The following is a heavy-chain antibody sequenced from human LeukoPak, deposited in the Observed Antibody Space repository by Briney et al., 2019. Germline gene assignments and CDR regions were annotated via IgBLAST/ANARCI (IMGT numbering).Heavy chain of an antibody. J-gene: IGHJ4*02. CDR2: INHSGST. CDR3: ARGGDFWSGYYRHFDY. CDR1: GGSFSGYY. Sequence: SETLSLTCAVYGGSFSGYYWSWIRRPPGKGLEWIGEINHSGSTNYNPSLKSRVTISVDTSKNQFSLKLSSVTAADTAVYYCARGGDFWSGYYRHFDYWGQGTLVTVSS. D-gene: IGHD3-3*01. V-gene: IGHV4-34*01.